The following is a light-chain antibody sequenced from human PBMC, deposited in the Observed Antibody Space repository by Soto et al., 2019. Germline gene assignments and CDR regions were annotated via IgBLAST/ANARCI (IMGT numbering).Light chain of an antibody. Sequence: QSARTQRASVSGSPGQSITVSCTGTGGDVGSYSPVSWYQQLAGKAPKLIIYEVTKRPSGVSNRFSGSKSGNTASLTISGLQAEDEAEYFCCSYAGGDTFFLFGTGTKVTVL. CDR2: EVT. V-gene: IGLV2-23*02. CDR1: GGDVGSYSP. J-gene: IGLJ1*01. CDR3: CSYAGGDTFFL.